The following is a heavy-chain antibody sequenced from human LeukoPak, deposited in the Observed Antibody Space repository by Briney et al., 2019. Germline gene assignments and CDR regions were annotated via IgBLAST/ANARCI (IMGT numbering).Heavy chain of an antibody. Sequence: GGSLRLSCAASGFTFSSYEMNWVRQAPGKGLEWVSYISSSGSTIYYADSVKGRFTISRDNAKNSLYLQMNSLRAEDTAVYYCARAQYYYDSSGYYYWAYYYYYYMDVWGKGTTVTISS. CDR2: ISSSGSTI. V-gene: IGHV3-48*03. D-gene: IGHD3-22*01. CDR3: ARAQYYYDSSGYYYWAYYYYYYMDV. J-gene: IGHJ6*03. CDR1: GFTFSSYE.